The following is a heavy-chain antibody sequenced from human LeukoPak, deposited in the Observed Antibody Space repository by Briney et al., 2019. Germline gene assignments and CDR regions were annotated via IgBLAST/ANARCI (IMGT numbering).Heavy chain of an antibody. CDR2: IIASTDST. CDR1: GFTIRSYA. CDR3: AKGGAGPWTGLDY. J-gene: IGHJ4*02. Sequence: GGSLRLSCAVSGFTIRSYAMNWVRQAPGKGLEWVSTIIASTDSTYYTDSVKGRFTISRDNFRNMLHLEMKRLRAEDTAVYYCAKGGAGPWTGLDYWAREPWSPSPQ. D-gene: IGHD1-14*01. V-gene: IGHV3-23*01.